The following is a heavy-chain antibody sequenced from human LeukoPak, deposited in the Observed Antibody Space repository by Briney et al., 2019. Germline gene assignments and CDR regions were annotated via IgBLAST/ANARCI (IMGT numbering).Heavy chain of an antibody. CDR3: ARDLRLTDAFDI. V-gene: IGHV1-69*05. Sequence: GASVKVSCKASGGTFSSYAISWVRQAPGQGLEWMGGIIPIFGTANYAQKFQGRVTITTDESTSTAYMELSSLRSEDTAVYHCARDLRLTDAFDIWGQGTMVTVSS. CDR2: IIPIFGTA. D-gene: IGHD3-22*01. CDR1: GGTFSSYA. J-gene: IGHJ3*02.